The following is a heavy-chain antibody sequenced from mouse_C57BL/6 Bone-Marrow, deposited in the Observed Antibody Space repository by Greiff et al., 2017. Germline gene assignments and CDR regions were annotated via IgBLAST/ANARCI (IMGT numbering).Heavy chain of an antibody. Sequence: EVKLVESGGDLVKPGGSLKLSCAASGFTFSSYGMSWVRQTPDKRLEWVATISSGGSYTNYPDSVKGRFTIARDNAKNTLYLQMSSLKTEETAMYYCARRDYSYAMGYWGQGTSVTVSS. CDR3: ARRDYSYAMGY. V-gene: IGHV5-6*02. CDR2: ISSGGSYT. J-gene: IGHJ4*01. CDR1: GFTFSSYG. D-gene: IGHD1-1*01.